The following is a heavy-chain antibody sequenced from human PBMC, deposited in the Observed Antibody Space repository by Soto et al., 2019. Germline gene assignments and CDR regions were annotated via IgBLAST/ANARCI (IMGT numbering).Heavy chain of an antibody. CDR2: MYHSGRS. Sequence: SETLSLTCDVSGYSISSGYYWGWIRQPPGKGLEWIGSMYHSGRSQYAPSLKSRVTISVDTSRNQFSLRLTSVTAADTAVYYCARISTHEYDISEYYSPTYYFDSSSQGSLVTVPS. CDR3: ARISTHEYDISEYYSPTYYFDS. J-gene: IGHJ4*02. V-gene: IGHV4-38-2*01. D-gene: IGHD3-22*01. CDR1: GYSISSGYY.